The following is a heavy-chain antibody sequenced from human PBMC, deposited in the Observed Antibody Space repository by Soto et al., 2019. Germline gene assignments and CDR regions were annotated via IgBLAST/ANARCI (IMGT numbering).Heavy chain of an antibody. J-gene: IGHJ5*02. D-gene: IGHD3-22*01. Sequence: QVLLVQSGPEVRKPGSSVKVSCKASGDTFSTNAISWVRQAPGQGLEWMGGLIPIFGTPNYAQKFQGRVTITADTYTRTAYMELSSMRPADTAVYYCARDSAYYYDTTGHDAALDWFDPWGQGTLVTVSS. CDR2: LIPIFGTP. CDR1: GDTFSTNA. V-gene: IGHV1-69*06. CDR3: ARDSAYYYDTTGHDAALDWFDP.